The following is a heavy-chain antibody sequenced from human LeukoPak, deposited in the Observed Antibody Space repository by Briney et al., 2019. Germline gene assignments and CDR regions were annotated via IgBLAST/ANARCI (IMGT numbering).Heavy chain of an antibody. CDR1: GDSLIGFY. V-gene: IGHV4-59*01. D-gene: IGHD6-13*01. CDR2: IYYSGST. Sequence: SETLSLTCSVSGDSLIGFYWSWIRQPPGKGLEWIGFIYYSGSTIYNPSLKSRVPISIGTSKIQFSLTLTSVTAADTAMYYCARDRKGGSSTVHWLDPWGQGTLVTVSS. CDR3: ARDRKGGSSTVHWLDP. J-gene: IGHJ5*02.